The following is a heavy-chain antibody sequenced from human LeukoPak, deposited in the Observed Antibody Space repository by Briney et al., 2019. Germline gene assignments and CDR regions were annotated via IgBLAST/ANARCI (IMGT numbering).Heavy chain of an antibody. CDR1: DGSIINNNHY. J-gene: IGHJ3*02. CDR2: ISYSGGT. CDR3: AREVEYYDSSGYRPHAFDI. D-gene: IGHD3-22*01. Sequence: SETLSLTCTVSDGSIINNNHYWGWTRQPPGKGLEWIGSISYSGGTAYNPSLRGRVTISVDTSKNQFSLKVNSVTAADTAVYYCAREVEYYDSSGYRPHAFDIWGQGTLVTVSS. V-gene: IGHV4-39*02.